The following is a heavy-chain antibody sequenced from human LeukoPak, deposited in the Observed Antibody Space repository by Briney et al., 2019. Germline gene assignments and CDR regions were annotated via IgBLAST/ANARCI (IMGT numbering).Heavy chain of an antibody. D-gene: IGHD6-13*01. CDR3: ARVLVAAAGTKWFDP. CDR1: GYTFTSYG. V-gene: IGHV1-18*01. Sequence: ASVKVSCKASGYTFTSYGISWVRQAPGQGLEWMGWISAYNGNTNYAQKLQGRVTMTTDISTSTAYMELRSLRSDDTAVYYCARVLVAAAGTKWFDPWGQGTLVTVSS. CDR2: ISAYNGNT. J-gene: IGHJ5*02.